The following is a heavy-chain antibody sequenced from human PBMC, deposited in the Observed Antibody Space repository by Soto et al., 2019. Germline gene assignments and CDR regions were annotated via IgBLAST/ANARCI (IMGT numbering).Heavy chain of an antibody. V-gene: IGHV3-30*18. CDR2: ISYDGSNK. J-gene: IGHJ4*02. CDR3: AKGRIGWSTSLAPYYFDY. Sequence: QVQLVESGGGVVQPGRSLRLSCAASGFTFSSYGMHWVRQAPGKGLEWVAVISYDGSNKYYADSVKGRFTISRDNSKNTLYLQMNSRRDEDTAVYYCAKGRIGWSTSLAPYYFDYWGQGSLVTVYS. D-gene: IGHD6-6*01. CDR1: GFTFSSYG.